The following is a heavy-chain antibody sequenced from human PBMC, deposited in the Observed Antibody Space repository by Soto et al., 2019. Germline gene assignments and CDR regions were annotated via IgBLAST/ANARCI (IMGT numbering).Heavy chain of an antibody. CDR3: ARHFTQQQLVGDIDD. Sequence: HGEYLKISCKGSVYSFTSYWIGWVRQMPGKGLEWMGIIYPGDSDTRYSPSFQGQVTISADKSISTAYLQWSSLKASDTAMYYCARHFTQQQLVGDIDDWVQGTLVT. D-gene: IGHD6-13*01. CDR1: VYSFTSYW. J-gene: IGHJ4*02. V-gene: IGHV5-51*01. CDR2: IYPGDSDT.